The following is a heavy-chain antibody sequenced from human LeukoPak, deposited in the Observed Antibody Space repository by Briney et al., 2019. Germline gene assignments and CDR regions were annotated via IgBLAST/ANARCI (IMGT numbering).Heavy chain of an antibody. D-gene: IGHD1-26*01. V-gene: IGHV3-9*01. J-gene: IGHJ4*02. Sequence: GGSLRLSCAGSGFMFDDYAVHWVRQVPGKGLEWVSGISWNSGSIDYADSAKGRFTISRDNAKNSLYLQMNSLRPEDTALYYCARDASGSYYDYWGQGTLVTVSS. CDR1: GFMFDDYA. CDR2: ISWNSGSI. CDR3: ARDASGSYYDY.